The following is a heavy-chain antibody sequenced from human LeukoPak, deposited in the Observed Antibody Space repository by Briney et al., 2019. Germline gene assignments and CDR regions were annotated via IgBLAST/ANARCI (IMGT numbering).Heavy chain of an antibody. D-gene: IGHD2-2*01. Sequence: PGGSLRLSCAASGFTFSSYGMHWVRQAPGKGLEWVAVLSYDGSNKYYPDSVKGRFTVSRDNSKNTLYLQVNSLRAEDTAVYYCAKDVEGGVVVGLSYFDYWGQGTLVTVSS. CDR1: GFTFSSYG. CDR2: LSYDGSNK. V-gene: IGHV3-30*18. CDR3: AKDVEGGVVVGLSYFDY. J-gene: IGHJ4*02.